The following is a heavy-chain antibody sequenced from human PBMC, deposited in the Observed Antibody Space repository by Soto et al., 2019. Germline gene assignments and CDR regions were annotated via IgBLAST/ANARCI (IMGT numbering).Heavy chain of an antibody. J-gene: IGHJ3*02. D-gene: IGHD3-22*01. CDR3: ARAHRYYDYPDI. Sequence: QVQLQESGPGLVKASQTLSLTCTVSGASVNSGDYYWSWVRQPPGGGLEWIGYIHYSENIYYNSAHKSRVQILVETFKNQFSLEVSSVTAADTAVYYCARAHRYYDYPDIWGQGTTVNVSS. CDR1: GASVNSGDYY. CDR2: IHYSENI. V-gene: IGHV4-30-4*01.